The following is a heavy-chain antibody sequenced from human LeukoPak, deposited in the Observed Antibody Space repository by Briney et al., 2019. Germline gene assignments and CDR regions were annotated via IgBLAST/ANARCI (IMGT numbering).Heavy chain of an antibody. V-gene: IGHV5-10-1*01. CDR2: IDPSDSYT. CDR3: ARQLYSGDEAYDY. CDR1: GYIFTSYW. J-gene: IGHJ4*02. D-gene: IGHD5-12*01. Sequence: GESLKISCKGSGYIFTSYWINWVRQTSGKGLEWMGRIDPSDSYTKYSPSFQVHVTISADKSISTAYLQWSSLKASNTAMYYCARQLYSGDEAYDYWGQGTLVTVSS.